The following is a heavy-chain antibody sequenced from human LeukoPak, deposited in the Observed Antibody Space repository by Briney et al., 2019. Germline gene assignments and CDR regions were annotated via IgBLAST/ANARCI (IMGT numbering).Heavy chain of an antibody. J-gene: IGHJ4*02. D-gene: IGHD2-21*02. CDR2: ISGSDGTT. CDR3: AKGSRGSCRGAYCYSFDN. V-gene: IGHV3-23*01. CDR1: GFTFSSYA. Sequence: GGSLRLSCAASGFTFSSYAMSWVRQAPGKGLEWVSAISGSDGTTYYADSMKGRFTISRDNSKNTVYLQMNRLRVEDTAVYYCAKGSRGSCRGAYCYSFDNWGQGAVVTVSS.